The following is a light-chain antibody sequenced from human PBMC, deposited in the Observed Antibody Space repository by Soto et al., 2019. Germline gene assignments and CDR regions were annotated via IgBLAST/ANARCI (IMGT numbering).Light chain of an antibody. J-gene: IGKJ1*01. V-gene: IGKV1-12*01. CDR1: QDISTL. CDR2: GAS. Sequence: DIQMTQSPSSVSASIGDTVTITCRASQDISTLLAWYQQKPGKAPKLLIYGASTLESGVPSRFSGSGSGTEFNLTISSLQPEDFATYYCQQYNSFIWTFGQGTKVDIK. CDR3: QQYNSFIWT.